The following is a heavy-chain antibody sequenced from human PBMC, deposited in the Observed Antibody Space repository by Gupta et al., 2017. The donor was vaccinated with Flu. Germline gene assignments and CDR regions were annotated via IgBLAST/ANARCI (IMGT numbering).Heavy chain of an antibody. V-gene: IGHV3-23*01. CDR2: ISGTGGRT. CDR1: GFTFDTFG. CDR3: AKSTFGPKPGKSGSYGGMDV. J-gene: IGHJ6*02. D-gene: IGHD1-26*01. Sequence: EVQLLESGGDLVQPGGSLRLSCAGPGFTFDTFGMNWVRQAPGKGLAWVSAISGTGGRTYYADSVKGRFTISRDNSKDTLFLQMNSLRADDTAVYYCAKSTFGPKPGKSGSYGGMDVWGQGTTVTVSS.